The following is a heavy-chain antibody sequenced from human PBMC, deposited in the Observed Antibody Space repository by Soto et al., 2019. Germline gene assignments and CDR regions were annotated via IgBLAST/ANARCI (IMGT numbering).Heavy chain of an antibody. J-gene: IGHJ2*01. CDR1: GFTFINYA. V-gene: IGHV3-23*01. Sequence: EVQLLESGGGLVQPGGSLRLSCAGSGFTFINYAMNWVRQAPGKGLEWVSTISGGGDAPFFADSVRGRFTISRDNSKNTVTLQMNNLGVDDTAVYFCARKVPGSTSRPDHRYFDLWGRGTLVTVSS. CDR2: ISGGGDAP. D-gene: IGHD3-10*01. CDR3: ARKVPGSTSRPDHRYFDL.